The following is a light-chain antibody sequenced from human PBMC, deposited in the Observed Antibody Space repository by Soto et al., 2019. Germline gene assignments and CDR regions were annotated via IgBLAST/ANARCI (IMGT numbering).Light chain of an antibody. Sequence: DIQMTQSPSTLSASVGDRVTITCRASQSISSWLAWYQQKPGKAPKLLIYKASSLESGVPSRFSGSGSGTEFNLTISSLQHDDFATYYCQQYNSYSWTFGQGTKVEIK. V-gene: IGKV1-5*03. CDR1: QSISSW. J-gene: IGKJ1*01. CDR2: KAS. CDR3: QQYNSYSWT.